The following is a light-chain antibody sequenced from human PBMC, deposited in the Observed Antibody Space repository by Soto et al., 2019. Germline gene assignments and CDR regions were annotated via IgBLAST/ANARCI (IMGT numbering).Light chain of an antibody. V-gene: IGKV3-15*01. CDR1: QSVRSN. Sequence: EIVMTQSPATLSVSPGARATLSCRASQSVRSNLAWYQHKTGQAPRLLIYGASTRATGIPARFSGSGSGTEFSLTISSLQSEDFAVYYCQQYDNWLTFGGGTK. CDR3: QQYDNWLT. CDR2: GAS. J-gene: IGKJ4*01.